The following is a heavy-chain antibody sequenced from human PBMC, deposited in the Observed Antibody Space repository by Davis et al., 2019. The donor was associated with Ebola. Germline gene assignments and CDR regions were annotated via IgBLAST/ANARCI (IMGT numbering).Heavy chain of an antibody. J-gene: IGHJ4*02. CDR3: ARVGAGTTYFDY. V-gene: IGHV4-59*12. D-gene: IGHD1-7*01. Sequence: MPSETLSLTCAVYGGSFSGYYWSWIRQPPGKGLEWIGYIYYSGSTNYNPALKSRVTISVDTSKTQFSLKLSSVTAADTAVYYCARVGAGTTYFDYWGQGTLVTVSS. CDR1: GGSFSGYY. CDR2: IYYSGST.